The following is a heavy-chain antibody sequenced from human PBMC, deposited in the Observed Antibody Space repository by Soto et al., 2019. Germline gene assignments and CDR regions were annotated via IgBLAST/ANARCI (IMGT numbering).Heavy chain of an antibody. CDR2: IIPILGIA. CDR3: ATEGETGYYDYYYMYV. CDR1: GGTFSSYT. Sequence: QVQLVQSGAEVKKPGTSVKVSCKASGGTFSSYTISWVRQAPGQGLEWMGRIIPILGIANYAQKFQGRVTITADKPTSTAYMELSSLRSEDTAVYYCATEGETGYYDYYYMYVRGKGTTVTVS. V-gene: IGHV1-69*02. J-gene: IGHJ6*03.